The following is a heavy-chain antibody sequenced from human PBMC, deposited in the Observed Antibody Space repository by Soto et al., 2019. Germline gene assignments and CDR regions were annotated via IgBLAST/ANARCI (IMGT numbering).Heavy chain of an antibody. V-gene: IGHV1-18*01. Sequence: QVPLVQSGAEVKKPGASVKVSCKASGYTFTSYGISWVRQAPGQGLEWMGWISAYNGNTNYAQKLQGRVTMTTDTSTSTAYMELRSLRSDDTAVYYCASSTAGPYYYYGMDVWGQGTTVTVSS. CDR2: ISAYNGNT. J-gene: IGHJ6*02. CDR1: GYTFTSYG. D-gene: IGHD5-18*01. CDR3: ASSTAGPYYYYGMDV.